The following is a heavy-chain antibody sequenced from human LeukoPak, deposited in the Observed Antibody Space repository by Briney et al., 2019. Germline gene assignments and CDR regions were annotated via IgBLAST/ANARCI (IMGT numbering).Heavy chain of an antibody. J-gene: IGHJ5*02. CDR2: IKEDGSEK. Sequence: GGSLRLSCAASGFTFRNYWMIWVRQAPGKGLEWLGNIKEDGSEKRYADSVRGRFTISRDNAQTSLYLQMNSLGAEDTAVYYCARASDPWLQLTWGQGTLVTVSS. CDR1: GFTFRNYW. D-gene: IGHD5-18*01. CDR3: ARASDPWLQLT. V-gene: IGHV3-7*05.